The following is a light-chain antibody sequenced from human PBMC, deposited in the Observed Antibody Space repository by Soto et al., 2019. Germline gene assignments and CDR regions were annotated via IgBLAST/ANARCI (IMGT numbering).Light chain of an antibody. CDR2: GAS. CDR3: QHYNNWPWT. CDR1: ESISSSF. V-gene: IGKV3-20*01. Sequence: EIVLTQSPGTLSLSPGERATLSCRASESISSSFLAWFQQKRGQAPRLLIYGASSRATGIPDRFSGSGSGTEFILTIDSLQSEDFAIYYCQHYNNWPWTFGQGTKVDIK. J-gene: IGKJ1*01.